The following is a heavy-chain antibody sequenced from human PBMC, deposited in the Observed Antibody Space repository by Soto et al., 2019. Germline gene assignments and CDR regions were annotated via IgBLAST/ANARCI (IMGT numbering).Heavy chain of an antibody. CDR2: INHSGST. CDR1: GGSFSGYY. Sequence: PSETLSLTCAVYGGSFSGYYWTWIGQPPGTGLEWIGEINHSGSTNYNPSLKSRVTISVDTSKNQFSLKLTSVTAADTAVYYCARDKMTGLFDYWGQGTLVTVSS. CDR3: ARDKMTGLFDY. J-gene: IGHJ4*02. D-gene: IGHD3-9*01. V-gene: IGHV4-34*01.